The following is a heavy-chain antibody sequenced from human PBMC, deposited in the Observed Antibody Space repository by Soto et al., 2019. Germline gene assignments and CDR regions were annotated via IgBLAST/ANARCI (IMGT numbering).Heavy chain of an antibody. D-gene: IGHD2-21*02. CDR1: GGSISSYY. J-gene: IGHJ3*02. CDR2: IYYSGST. CDR3: ARYIVVVTASAFDI. V-gene: IGHV4-59*01. Sequence: LSLTYTDSGGSISSYYWSWIRQPPGKGLEWIGYIYYSGSTNYNPSLKSRVTISVDTSKNQFSLKLSSVTAADTAVYYCARYIVVVTASAFDIWGQGTMVTVSS.